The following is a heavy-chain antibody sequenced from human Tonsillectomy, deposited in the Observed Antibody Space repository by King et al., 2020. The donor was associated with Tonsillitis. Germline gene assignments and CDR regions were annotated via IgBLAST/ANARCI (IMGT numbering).Heavy chain of an antibody. J-gene: IGHJ3*01. V-gene: IGHV5-51*01. CDR3: ARGTNGLDV. Sequence: DAQLVQSGGEVKKPGESLKISCQGSGYNFAAFWIGWVRQMPGKGLEWMGLIYPGDSDTRYSPSFLGQVTISADKSISTAYLQWTSLQASDTAIYYCARGTNGLDVWGQGTMITVSS. D-gene: IGHD2-8*01. CDR2: IYPGDSDT. CDR1: GYNFAAFW.